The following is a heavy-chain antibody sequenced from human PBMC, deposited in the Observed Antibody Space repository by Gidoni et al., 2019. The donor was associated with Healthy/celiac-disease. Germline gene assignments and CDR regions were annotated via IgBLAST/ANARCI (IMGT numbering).Heavy chain of an antibody. V-gene: IGHV1-69*06. CDR3: ARDLPTLGFGEPYYYYYMDV. CDR1: GGTFSSYA. CDR2: IIPIFGTA. Sequence: QVQLVQSGAEVKKPGSSVKVSCKASGGTFSSYAISWVRQAPGQGLEWMGGIIPIFGTANYAQKFQGRVTITADKSTSTAYMELSSLRSEDTAVYYCARDLPTLGFGEPYYYYYMDVWGKGTTVTVSS. J-gene: IGHJ6*03. D-gene: IGHD3-10*01.